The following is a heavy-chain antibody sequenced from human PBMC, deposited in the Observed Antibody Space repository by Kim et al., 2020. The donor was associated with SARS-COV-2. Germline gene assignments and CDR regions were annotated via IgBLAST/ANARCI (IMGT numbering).Heavy chain of an antibody. CDR1: GGSISSSSYY. CDR3: ARGAIVVVAIDY. J-gene: IGHJ4*02. V-gene: IGHV4-39*07. Sequence: SETLSLTCTVSGGSISSSSYYWGWIRQPPGKGLEWIGSIYYSGSTYYNPSLKSRVTISVDTSKNQFSLKLSSVTAADTAVYYCARGAIVVVAIDYWGQGTLVTVSS. D-gene: IGHD3-22*01. CDR2: IYYSGST.